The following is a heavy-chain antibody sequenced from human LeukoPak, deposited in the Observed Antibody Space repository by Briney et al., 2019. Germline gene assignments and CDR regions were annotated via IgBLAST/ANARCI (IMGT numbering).Heavy chain of an antibody. Sequence: GGSLRLSCAASGFTFTNYAMHWVRQAPGKGLEWVALISYDGSNKYYADSVKGRFTFSRDNSKNTLYLQMNSLRAEDTAVYYCARDAGDTSGYYYVGDYWGQGTLVTVSS. CDR2: ISYDGSNK. D-gene: IGHD3-22*01. J-gene: IGHJ4*02. CDR1: GFTFTNYA. CDR3: ARDAGDTSGYYYVGDY. V-gene: IGHV3-30-3*01.